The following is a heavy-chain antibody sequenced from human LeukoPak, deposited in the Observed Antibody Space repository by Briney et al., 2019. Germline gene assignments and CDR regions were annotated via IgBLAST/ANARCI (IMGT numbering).Heavy chain of an antibody. V-gene: IGHV4-59*01. CDR2: IYYSGGST. Sequence: SSETLSLTCTVSGGSIGTNYWSWIRQPPGKGLEWIGYIYYSGGSTNYNPSLKSRVTISVDTSKNQFSLNLSSVTAADTAVYYCARITTVTAASSDYWGQGTLVTVSS. CDR3: ARITTVTAASSDY. D-gene: IGHD4-17*01. CDR1: GGSIGTNY. J-gene: IGHJ4*02.